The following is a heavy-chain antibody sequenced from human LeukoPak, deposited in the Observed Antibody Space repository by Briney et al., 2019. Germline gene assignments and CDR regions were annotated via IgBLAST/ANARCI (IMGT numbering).Heavy chain of an antibody. V-gene: IGHV1-2*02. CDR1: GYSFTGHY. D-gene: IGHD7-27*01. J-gene: IGHJ4*02. CDR3: TRDHNWGADY. CDR2: IHPNGGRT. Sequence: ASVKVSCKSSGYSFTGHYMHWVRHGPEQGLEWMGWIHPNGGRTNYAPKFQGRVSMTRDTSVTTDYMELSWLTSDDTAVYYCTRDHNWGADYWGQGTLITVSS.